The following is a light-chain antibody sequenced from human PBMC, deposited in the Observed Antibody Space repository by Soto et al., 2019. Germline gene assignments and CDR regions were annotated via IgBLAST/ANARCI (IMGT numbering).Light chain of an antibody. Sequence: QSVLTQPPSASASLGASVTLTCTLSSDYNNYKVDWYQQRPGKGPRFVMRVGTGGTVGSKGDGIPDRFSVLGSGQNRYLTINNLQEEDESDYHCGADHGSGTNFVYVFGTGTKVTVL. J-gene: IGLJ1*01. V-gene: IGLV9-49*01. CDR1: SDYNNYK. CDR2: VGTGGTVG. CDR3: GADHGSGTNFVYV.